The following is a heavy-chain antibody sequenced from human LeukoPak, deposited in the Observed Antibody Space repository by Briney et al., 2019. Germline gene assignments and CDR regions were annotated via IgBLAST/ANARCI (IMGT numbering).Heavy chain of an antibody. CDR2: MSSDGNAM. Sequence: GGSLRLSCAASGFTFTAYLIHWVRQAPGKELEWVAVMSSDGNAMFYADSVKGRFTISRDNSKNTLYLQMNSLRAEDTAVYYCVRESEYYFDHSASFDYWGQGTLVTVSS. CDR1: GFTFTAYL. J-gene: IGHJ4*02. CDR3: VRESEYYFDHSASFDY. V-gene: IGHV3-30-3*01. D-gene: IGHD3-22*01.